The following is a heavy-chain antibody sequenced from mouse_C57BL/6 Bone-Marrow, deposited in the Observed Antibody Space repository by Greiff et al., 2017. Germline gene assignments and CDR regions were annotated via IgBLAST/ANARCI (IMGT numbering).Heavy chain of an antibody. J-gene: IGHJ4*01. Sequence: QVQLQQSGAELVRPGSSVKLSCKASGYTFTSYWLAWVKQRPGQGLEWIGNIYPSDSETHYNQKFKDKATLTVDKSSSTAYMQLSSLTSEDSAVYYCARDIITTVAPHYYAMDYWGQGTSVTVSS. V-gene: IGHV1-61*01. CDR1: GYTFTSYW. CDR2: IYPSDSET. D-gene: IGHD1-1*01. CDR3: ARDIITTVAPHYYAMDY.